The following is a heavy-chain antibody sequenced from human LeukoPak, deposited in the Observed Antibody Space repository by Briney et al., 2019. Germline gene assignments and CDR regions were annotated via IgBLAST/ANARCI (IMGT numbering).Heavy chain of an antibody. CDR3: AKDRSIQLWFGVTIFAY. CDR1: GYTFTSYG. Sequence: ASVKVSCKASGYTFTSYGISWVRQAPGQGLEWMGWISAYNGNTNYAQKLQGRVTMTTDTSTSTAYMELRSLRSDDTAVYYCAKDRSIQLWFGVTIFAYWGQGTLVTVTS. CDR2: ISAYNGNT. D-gene: IGHD5-18*01. J-gene: IGHJ4*02. V-gene: IGHV1-18*01.